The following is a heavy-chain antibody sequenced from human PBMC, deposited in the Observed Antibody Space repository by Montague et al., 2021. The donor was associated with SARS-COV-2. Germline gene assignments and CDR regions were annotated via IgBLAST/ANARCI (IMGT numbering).Heavy chain of an antibody. CDR1: GASFSGYY. CDR2: INHSGST. Sequence: SETLSLTCAVYGASFSGYYWSWIRQPPGKGLEWIGEINHSGSTNYNPSLKSRVTISVDTSKNQFSLKLSSVTAADTAVYYCARGRKRITVVRGVIIDWFDPWGQGTLVTVSS. D-gene: IGHD3-10*01. J-gene: IGHJ5*02. CDR3: ARGRKRITVVRGVIIDWFDP. V-gene: IGHV4-34*01.